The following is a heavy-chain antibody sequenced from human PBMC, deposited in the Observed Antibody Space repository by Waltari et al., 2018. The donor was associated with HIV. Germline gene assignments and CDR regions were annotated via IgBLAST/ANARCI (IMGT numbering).Heavy chain of an antibody. Sequence: QVELVDSGGGVVEAGRSLGGRCADCGFTFSDSPIHWVRPAPGKGLEWVAVISYDGSNKYYADSVKGRFTISRDNSKNTLYLQMNSLRAEDTAVYYCARDARWPFHYFDYWGQGTLVTVSS. J-gene: IGHJ4*02. CDR2: ISYDGSNK. CDR1: GFTFSDSP. V-gene: IGHV3-30*01. D-gene: IGHD2-15*01. CDR3: ARDARWPFHYFDY.